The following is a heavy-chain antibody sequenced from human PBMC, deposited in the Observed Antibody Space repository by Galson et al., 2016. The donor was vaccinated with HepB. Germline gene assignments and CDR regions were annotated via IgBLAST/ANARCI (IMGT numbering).Heavy chain of an antibody. D-gene: IGHD3-16*02. Sequence: SETLSLTCTVSGGSISSYYRSWIRQPPGKGLEWIGYIYYSGSTNYNPSLKSRVTISVDTSKNQFSLKLSSVTAADTAVYYCARGPPVWGSYRYDYWGQGTLVTVSS. CDR3: ARGPPVWGSYRYDY. CDR1: GGSISSYY. CDR2: IYYSGST. J-gene: IGHJ4*02. V-gene: IGHV4-59*01.